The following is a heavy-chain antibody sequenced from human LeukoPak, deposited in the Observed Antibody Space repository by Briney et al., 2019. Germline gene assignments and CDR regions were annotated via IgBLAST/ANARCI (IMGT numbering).Heavy chain of an antibody. CDR2: LSPSGASI. D-gene: IGHD4/OR15-4a*01. CDR3: AKDWPAGLQQFTDYVAVDV. V-gene: IGHV3-23*01. Sequence: GGSLRLSCAASGFTSGSYAMSWVRQAPGRGLEWVSSLSPSGASIYYADSVKGRFTISRDNSENTLYLQMNSLRADDTALYYCAKDWPAGLQQFTDYVAVDVWGQGTMVTVSS. J-gene: IGHJ3*01. CDR1: GFTSGSYA.